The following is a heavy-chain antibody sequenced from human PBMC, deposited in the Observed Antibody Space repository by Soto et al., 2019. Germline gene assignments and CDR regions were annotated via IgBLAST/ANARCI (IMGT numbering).Heavy chain of an antibody. D-gene: IGHD4-17*01. CDR1: DGSISSRSYY. CDR2: IYYSGST. Sequence: SVTLSLTCSVSDGSISSRSYYWGRIRQPPGKGLEWIGSIYYSGSTYYNPSLKSRVTISVDTSKNQFSLKLSSVTAADTAVYYCATNDYGDYVRPFDYWGQGTLVTVSS. J-gene: IGHJ4*02. CDR3: ATNDYGDYVRPFDY. V-gene: IGHV4-39*01.